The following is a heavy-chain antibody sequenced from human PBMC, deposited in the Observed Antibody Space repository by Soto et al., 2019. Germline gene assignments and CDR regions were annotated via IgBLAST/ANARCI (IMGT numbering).Heavy chain of an antibody. Sequence: QVQLQQWGAGLLKPSETLSLTCAVYGGSFSGYYWSWIRQPPGKGLEWIGEINHSGSTNYNPSLEGRVTIAVDTSKNQSSLKLSSVTAADTAVYYCAMYCSSTSCYGGDYWGQGTLVTVSS. V-gene: IGHV4-34*01. CDR1: GGSFSGYY. J-gene: IGHJ4*02. CDR3: AMYCSSTSCYGGDY. CDR2: INHSGST. D-gene: IGHD2-2*01.